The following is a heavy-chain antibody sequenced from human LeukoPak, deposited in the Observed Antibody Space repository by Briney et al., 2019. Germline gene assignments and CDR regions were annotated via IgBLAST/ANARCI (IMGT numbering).Heavy chain of an antibody. V-gene: IGHV4-4*02. CDR2: IYHSGST. CDR1: GGSISSSNW. CDR3: ARVTSSSWYNWFDP. D-gene: IGHD6-13*01. Sequence: KASETLSLTCAVSGGSISSSNWWSWVRQPPGKGLEWIGEIYHSGSTNYNPSLKSRVTISVDKSKNQFSLKLSSVTAADTAVYYCARVTSSSWYNWFDPWGQGTLATVSS. J-gene: IGHJ5*02.